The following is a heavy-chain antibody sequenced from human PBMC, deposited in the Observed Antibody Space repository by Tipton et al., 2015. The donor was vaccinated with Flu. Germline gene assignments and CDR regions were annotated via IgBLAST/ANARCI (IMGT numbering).Heavy chain of an antibody. CDR1: GFTFSSYG. CDR3: AKDRSRRHYYYYYGMDV. V-gene: IGHV3-30*18. Sequence: SLRLSCAASGFTFSSYGMHWVRQAPGKGLEWVAVISYDGSNKYYADSVKGRFTISRDNSKNTLYLQMNSLRAEDTAVYYCAKDRSRRHYYYYYGMDVWGQGTTVTVSS. CDR2: ISYDGSNK. J-gene: IGHJ6*02. D-gene: IGHD1-26*01.